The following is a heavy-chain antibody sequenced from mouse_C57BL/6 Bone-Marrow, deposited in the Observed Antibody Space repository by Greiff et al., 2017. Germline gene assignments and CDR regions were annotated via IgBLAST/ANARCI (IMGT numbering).Heavy chain of an antibody. Sequence: VQLQQSGPGLVKPSQSLSLTCSVTGYSITSGYYWNWIRQFPGNKLEWMGYISYDGSNNYNPSLKNRISITRDTSKNQFFLKLNSVTTEDTATYYCARIERLGGSYFDYWGQGTTLTVSS. CDR2: ISYDGSN. CDR3: ARIERLGGSYFDY. D-gene: IGHD4-1*01. CDR1: GYSITSGYY. J-gene: IGHJ2*01. V-gene: IGHV3-6*01.